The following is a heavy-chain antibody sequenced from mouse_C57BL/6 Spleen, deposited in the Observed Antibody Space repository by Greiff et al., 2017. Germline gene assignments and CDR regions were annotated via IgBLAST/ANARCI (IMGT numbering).Heavy chain of an antibody. V-gene: IGHV5-17*03. CDR1: GFTFSDYG. CDR2: ISSGSSTI. J-gene: IGHJ2*01. CDR3: ARARDYGSSLDY. Sequence: EVMLVESGGGLVKPGGSLKLSCAASGFTFSDYGMHWVRQAPEKGLEWVAYISSGSSTIYYADTVKGRFTISRENAKNTLYLEMSSLRSEDTAMYYCARARDYGSSLDYWGQGTTLTVSS. D-gene: IGHD1-1*01.